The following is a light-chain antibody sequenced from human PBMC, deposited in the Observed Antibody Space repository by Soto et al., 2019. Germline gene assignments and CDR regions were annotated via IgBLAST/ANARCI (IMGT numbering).Light chain of an antibody. V-gene: IGLV2-14*01. CDR1: SRDIGAYNL. J-gene: IGLJ2*01. Sequence: QSALTQPASVSGSPGQSITISCSGTSRDIGAYNLVSWYQQPPDKAPKLLIYEVRNRPSGISYRFSGSKSGTTASLTISSLLPEDEADYYCSAYTSRSTLVFGGGTKVTVL. CDR3: SAYTSRSTLV. CDR2: EVR.